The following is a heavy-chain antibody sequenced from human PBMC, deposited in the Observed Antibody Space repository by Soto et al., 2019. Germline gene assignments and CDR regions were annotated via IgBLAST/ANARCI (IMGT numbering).Heavy chain of an antibody. CDR3: ATEMGATQGPFDN. Sequence: GGSLRLSCVVSVFPFGANAMSWVRQAPGKGLEWVSGLSNTGRRTSYADSVKGRFNISRDNSENTVYLQMNSLRVEDTAVYYCATEMGATQGPFDNWGQGTLVTGLL. D-gene: IGHD1-26*01. J-gene: IGHJ4*02. V-gene: IGHV3-23*01. CDR1: VFPFGANA. CDR2: LSNTGRRT.